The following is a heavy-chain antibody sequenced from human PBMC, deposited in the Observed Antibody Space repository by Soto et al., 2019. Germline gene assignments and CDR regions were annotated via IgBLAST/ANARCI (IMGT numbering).Heavy chain of an antibody. D-gene: IGHD5-12*01. CDR3: ARAISGYVT. J-gene: IGHJ5*02. Sequence: ASVKVSCKASGITFSSYAMHWVRQAPGQRLEWMGWINAGNGDARYSQIFQGRVTLTRDTSASTVYLDLSSLRSEDTAIYYCARAISGYVTWGQGTLVTVSS. CDR2: INAGNGDA. V-gene: IGHV1-3*01. CDR1: GITFSSYA.